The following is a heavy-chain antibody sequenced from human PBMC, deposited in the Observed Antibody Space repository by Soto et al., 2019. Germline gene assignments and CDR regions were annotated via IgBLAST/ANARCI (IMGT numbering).Heavy chain of an antibody. Sequence: EVQLSESGGNLIQPGGSLRLSCAASGFRFRSYAMSWVRQAPGAGPEWVSGISASGGRTYYAESVKGRFTISRDNSNNALFLQMNSLRAEDTALYYCAKDPNGDYVGAFDIWGRGTMGTVSA. CDR1: GFRFRSYA. CDR3: AKDPNGDYVGAFDI. V-gene: IGHV3-23*01. J-gene: IGHJ3*02. D-gene: IGHD4-17*01. CDR2: ISASGGRT.